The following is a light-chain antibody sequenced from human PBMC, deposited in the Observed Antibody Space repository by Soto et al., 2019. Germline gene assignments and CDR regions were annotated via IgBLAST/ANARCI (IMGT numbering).Light chain of an antibody. J-gene: IGKJ1*01. CDR3: QQRGT. CDR2: GAS. Sequence: EIVLTQSPATLSLSPGERAPLSCRASQSINSYLAWYQQKPGQAPRLLIYGASSRATGTPDRFSGSGSGTDFTLTISRLEPEDFAVYYCQQRGTFGQGTKVDIK. CDR1: QSINSY. V-gene: IGKV3D-20*02.